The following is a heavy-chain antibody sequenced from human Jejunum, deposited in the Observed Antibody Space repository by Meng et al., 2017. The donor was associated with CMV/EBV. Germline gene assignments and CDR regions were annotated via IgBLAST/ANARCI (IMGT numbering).Heavy chain of an antibody. D-gene: IGHD2-21*01. Sequence: GFTFSAYGMHWVRQAPGKGLEWVAFMRTDGSNKFYGDSVKGRFTISRDNSRNTLFLQMTGLRGEDTAVYYCARVLWFAEQYNWFDLWGQGTPVTVSS. V-gene: IGHV3-30*02. CDR2: MRTDGSNK. CDR1: GFTFSAYG. CDR3: ARVLWFAEQYNWFDL. J-gene: IGHJ5*02.